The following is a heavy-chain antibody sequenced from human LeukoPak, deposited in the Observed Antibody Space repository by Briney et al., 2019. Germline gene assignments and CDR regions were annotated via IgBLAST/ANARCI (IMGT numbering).Heavy chain of an antibody. Sequence: GESLRLSCAASGFTSSRYTINWVRQAPGKGLEWVSSISSNGAYIYYADSMEGRFTISRDNAKNSLSLQMDNLRAEDTAIYYCAREGGRGSSNLDYFDYWGQGMLVTVSS. D-gene: IGHD2-15*01. J-gene: IGHJ4*02. CDR3: AREGGRGSSNLDYFDY. CDR1: GFTSSRYT. V-gene: IGHV3-21*01. CDR2: ISSNGAYI.